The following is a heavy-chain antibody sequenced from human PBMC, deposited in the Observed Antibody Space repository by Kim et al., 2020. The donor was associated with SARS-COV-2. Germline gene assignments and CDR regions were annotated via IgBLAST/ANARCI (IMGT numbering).Heavy chain of an antibody. J-gene: IGHJ6*02. D-gene: IGHD3-16*01. CDR2: FDPEEGET. Sequence: ASVKVSCKVSGYTLTGLSMHWVRQAPGKGLEWMGAFDPEEGETYYAQKFQGRVTMTEDTSSDTAYMELSSLRSEDTAVYYCATCKGGRYYYGMDVWGQGTTITVSS. V-gene: IGHV1-24*01. CDR3: ATCKGGRYYYGMDV. CDR1: GYTLTGLS.